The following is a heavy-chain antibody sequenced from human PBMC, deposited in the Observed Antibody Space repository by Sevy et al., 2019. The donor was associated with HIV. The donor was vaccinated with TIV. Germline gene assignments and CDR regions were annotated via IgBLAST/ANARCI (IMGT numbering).Heavy chain of an antibody. J-gene: IGHJ4*02. CDR1: GFTLSSHG. Sequence: GGSLRLSCVASGFTLSSHGMHWVRQAPGKGLQWVAFTRYDGSTKYYADSVKGRFTISRDNSKNTLYLQMNSLRVEDTAMYYCAKDLTERYSTSSGDFDYWGQGSLVTVSS. CDR3: AKDLTERYSTSSGDFDY. D-gene: IGHD6-6*01. V-gene: IGHV3-30*02. CDR2: TRYDGSTK.